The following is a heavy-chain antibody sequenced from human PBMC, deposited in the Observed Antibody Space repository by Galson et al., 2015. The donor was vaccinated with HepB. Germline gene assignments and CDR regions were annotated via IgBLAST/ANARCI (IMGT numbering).Heavy chain of an antibody. CDR1: GGTFSSYA. D-gene: IGHD2-15*01. CDR2: IIPILGIA. CDR3: ARPNCSGGSCYSGNRYMDV. V-gene: IGHV1-69*10. J-gene: IGHJ6*03. Sequence: SVKVSCKASGGTFSSYAISWVRQAPGQGLEWMGGIIPILGIANYAQKFQGRVTITADKSTSTAYMELSSLRSEDTAVYYCARPNCSGGSCYSGNRYMDVWGKGTTVTVSS.